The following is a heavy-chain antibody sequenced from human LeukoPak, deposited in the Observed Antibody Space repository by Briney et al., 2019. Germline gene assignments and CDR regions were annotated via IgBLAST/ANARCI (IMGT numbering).Heavy chain of an antibody. D-gene: IGHD3-3*01. J-gene: IGHJ4*02. CDR3: ARVNNFWSGYFDS. V-gene: IGHV1-46*01. CDR1: GYTFTSYY. Sequence: ASVKVSCKASGYTFTSYYMHWVRHAPGQRLEWMGIINPIGGSTTYAQKYQGRVTITRDTSTSTVYMELSSLRSEDTAVYYCARVNNFWSGYFDSWGQGTLVTVSS. CDR2: INPIGGST.